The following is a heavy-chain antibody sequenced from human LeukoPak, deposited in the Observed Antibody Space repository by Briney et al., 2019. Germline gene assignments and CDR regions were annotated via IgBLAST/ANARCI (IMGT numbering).Heavy chain of an antibody. CDR3: ARGYCSGSRCSRSY. CDR2: IKQDGSDK. CDR1: GFTFSMFW. J-gene: IGHJ4*02. D-gene: IGHD2-2*01. V-gene: IGHV3-7*01. Sequence: GGSLRLSCAAPGFTFSMFWMNWVRQAPGKGLEWVAEIKQDGSDKNYVDSVKGRFIISRDNAKNSLYLQMNSLRAEDTAVYYCARGYCSGSRCSRSYWGQGTLVTVSS.